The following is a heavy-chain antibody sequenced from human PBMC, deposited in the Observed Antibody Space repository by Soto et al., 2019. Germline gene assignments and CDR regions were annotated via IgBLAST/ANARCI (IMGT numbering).Heavy chain of an antibody. CDR3: ARGQRGYSSSWYPFDY. V-gene: IGHV3-21*01. D-gene: IGHD6-13*01. CDR1: GFTFSSYS. CDR2: ISSSSSYI. Sequence: EVQLVESGGGLVKPGGSLRLSCAASGFTFSSYSMNWVRQAPGKGLEWVSSISSSSSYIYYADSVKGRFTISRDNAKNSLYLQMNSLRAEDTAVYYCARGQRGYSSSWYPFDYWGPGTLVTVSS. J-gene: IGHJ4*02.